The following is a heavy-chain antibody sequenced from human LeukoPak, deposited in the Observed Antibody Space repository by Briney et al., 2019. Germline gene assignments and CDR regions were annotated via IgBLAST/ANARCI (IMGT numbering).Heavy chain of an antibody. CDR2: IWYDGSNK. CDR1: GFTFSSYG. D-gene: IGHD6-6*01. J-gene: IGHJ4*02. Sequence: GGSLRLSCAASGFTFSSYGMHWVRQAPGKGLEWVAVIWYDGSNKYYADSVKGRFTISRDNSKNTLYLQMNSLRAEDTAVYYCARGPEYSSSSPDYWGQGTLVTVSS. V-gene: IGHV3-33*01. CDR3: ARGPEYSSSSPDY.